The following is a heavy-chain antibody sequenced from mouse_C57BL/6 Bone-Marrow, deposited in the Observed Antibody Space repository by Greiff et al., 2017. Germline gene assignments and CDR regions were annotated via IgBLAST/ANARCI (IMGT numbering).Heavy chain of an antibody. Sequence: EVQLQQSGAELVRPGASVKLSCTASGFNIKDDYMHWVKQRPEQGLEWIGWIDPENGDTEYASKFQGKATITADTSSNTAYLQLSSLTSEDTAVYYCTVFYYGSMWFAYWGQGTLVTVSA. D-gene: IGHD1-1*01. CDR1: GFNIKDDY. CDR3: TVFYYGSMWFAY. V-gene: IGHV14-4*01. CDR2: IDPENGDT. J-gene: IGHJ3*01.